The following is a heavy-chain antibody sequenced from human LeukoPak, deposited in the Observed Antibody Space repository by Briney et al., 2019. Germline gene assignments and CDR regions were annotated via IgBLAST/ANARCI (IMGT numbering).Heavy chain of an antibody. Sequence: SETLSLTCTVSGGSISSSSYYWGWIRQPPGKGLEWIGSIYYSGSTYYNPSLKSRVTISVDTSKNQFSLKLSSVTAADTAVYYCARAYYDFWSGPGYYYYYMDVWGKGTRSPSP. J-gene: IGHJ6*03. CDR2: IYYSGST. CDR1: GGSISSSSYY. D-gene: IGHD3-3*01. CDR3: ARAYYDFWSGPGYYYYYMDV. V-gene: IGHV4-39*01.